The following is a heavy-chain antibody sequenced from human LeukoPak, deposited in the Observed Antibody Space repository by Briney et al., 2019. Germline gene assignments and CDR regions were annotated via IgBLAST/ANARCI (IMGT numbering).Heavy chain of an antibody. CDR2: IRGSGVST. CDR3: AKVSGGGLYYDGMDV. Sequence: GGSLRLSCAASGFTFSSYSMSWVRQAPGKGLEWVSVIRGSGVSTYYADSVKGRFTISRDNSKNTLYLQMSSLRAEDTAVYYCAKVSGGGLYYDGMDVWGQGTTVTVSS. J-gene: IGHJ6*02. CDR1: GFTFSSYS. D-gene: IGHD1-14*01. V-gene: IGHV3-23*01.